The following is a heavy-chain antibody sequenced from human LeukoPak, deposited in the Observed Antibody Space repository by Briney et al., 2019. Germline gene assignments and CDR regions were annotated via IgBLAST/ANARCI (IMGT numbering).Heavy chain of an antibody. CDR3: ARDRTPTILDSSGHTDY. D-gene: IGHD3-22*01. CDR2: IIPIFGTA. CDR1: GGTFSSYA. Sequence: VASVKVSCKASGGTFSSYAISWVRQAPGQGLEWMGGIIPIFGTANYAQKFQGRVTITADESTSTAYMELRSLRSDDTAVYYCARDRTPTILDSSGHTDYWGQGTLVTVSS. J-gene: IGHJ4*02. V-gene: IGHV1-69*13.